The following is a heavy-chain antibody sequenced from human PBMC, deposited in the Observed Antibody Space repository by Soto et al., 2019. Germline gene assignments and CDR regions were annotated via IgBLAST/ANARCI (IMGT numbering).Heavy chain of an antibody. V-gene: IGHV3-23*01. CDR3: AKDEGDYDILTGYFDY. CDR2: ISGSGGST. D-gene: IGHD3-9*01. Sequence: GGSLRLSCAASGFTFSSYAMSWVRQAPGKGLEWVSAISGSGGSTYYADSVKGRFTISRDNSKNTLYLQMNSLRAEDTAVYYCAKDEGDYDILTGYFDYWGQGTLVTVSS. J-gene: IGHJ4*02. CDR1: GFTFSSYA.